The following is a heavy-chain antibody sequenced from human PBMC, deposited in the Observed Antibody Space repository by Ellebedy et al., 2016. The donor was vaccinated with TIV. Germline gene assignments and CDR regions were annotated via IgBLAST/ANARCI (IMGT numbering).Heavy chain of an antibody. CDR3: ARGFRNGSGRWPLDY. Sequence: AASAKVSCKASGYTSTTYGTTRLRHAPRQRLECMGWVSPYDGNTNYAQKFQGRVTMTIDAFTGTGYMDLRNLRSDDTAVNYWARGFRNGSGRWPLDYWGQGTLVTVSS. D-gene: IGHD4-23*01. J-gene: IGHJ4*02. CDR2: VSPYDGNT. CDR1: GYTSTTYG. V-gene: IGHV1-18*04.